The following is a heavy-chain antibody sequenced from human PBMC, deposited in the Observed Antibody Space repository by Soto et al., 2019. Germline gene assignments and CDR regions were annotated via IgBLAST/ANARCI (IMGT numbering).Heavy chain of an antibody. V-gene: IGHV5-51*01. CDR1: GYSFTSYW. D-gene: IGHD5-12*01. CDR2: IYPGDSDT. CDR3: ARGPNSGYDSEYYFDY. Sequence: GESLKISCKGSGYSFTSYWIGWVRQMPGKGLEWMGIIYPGDSDTRYSPSFQGQVTISADKSISTAYLQWSSLKASDTAMYYCARGPNSGYDSEYYFDYWGQGTLVTVSS. J-gene: IGHJ4*02.